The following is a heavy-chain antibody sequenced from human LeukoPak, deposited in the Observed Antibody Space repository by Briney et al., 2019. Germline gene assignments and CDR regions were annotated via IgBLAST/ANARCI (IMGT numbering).Heavy chain of an antibody. J-gene: IGHJ5*02. CDR1: GIVFSRTA. D-gene: IGHD6-19*01. V-gene: IGHV3-23*01. CDR2: ISGGGERT. Sequence: GGSLRLSCTASGIVFSRTAMNWARQSPGRGLEWLSAISGGGERTFYTDSVKGRFTISRDNSKNMVYLQMNSLRADDTAIYYCGKDGGQYSSGPEFDPRGQGALVTVSS. CDR3: GKDGGQYSSGPEFDP.